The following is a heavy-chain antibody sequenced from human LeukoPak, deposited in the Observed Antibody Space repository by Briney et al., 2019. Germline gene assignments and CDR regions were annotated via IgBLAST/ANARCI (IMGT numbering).Heavy chain of an antibody. Sequence: ASVKVSCKASGGTFSSYAISWVRQAPGQGLEWMGGIIPIFGTANYAQKFQGRVAITTDESTSTAYMELSSLRSEDTAVYYCVIGNVETRAYYFDYWGQGTLVTVSS. J-gene: IGHJ4*02. V-gene: IGHV1-69*05. CDR2: IIPIFGTA. D-gene: IGHD1-1*01. CDR3: VIGNVETRAYYFDY. CDR1: GGTFSSYA.